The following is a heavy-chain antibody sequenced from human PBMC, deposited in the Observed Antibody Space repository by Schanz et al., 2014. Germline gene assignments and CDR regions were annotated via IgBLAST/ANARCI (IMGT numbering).Heavy chain of an antibody. CDR3: AKDPHKDYGGKPQALDI. D-gene: IGHD4-17*01. V-gene: IGHV3-23*04. J-gene: IGHJ3*02. CDR2: LSDTGRGT. CDR1: GFTFSSYA. Sequence: EVLLVESGGGLVKPGGSVRVSCAASGFTFSSYAMNWVRQAPGKGLEWVSALSDTGRGTYYADSVKGRFTISRDNSKNTLYLQMNSLTAEDTALYYCAKDPHKDYGGKPQALDIWGQGTMVTVSS.